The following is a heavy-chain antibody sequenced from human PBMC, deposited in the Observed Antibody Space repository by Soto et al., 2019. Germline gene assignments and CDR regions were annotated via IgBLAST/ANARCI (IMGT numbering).Heavy chain of an antibody. D-gene: IGHD3-22*01. J-gene: IGHJ4*02. CDR2: ISAYNGNT. Sequence: GASVKVSCKASGYTFTSYGISWVRQAPGQGLERMGWISAYNGNTNYAQKLQGRVTMTTDTSTSTAYMELRSLRSDDTAVYYCARDYYDSSGPSVLDYWGQGTLVTVSS. V-gene: IGHV1-18*01. CDR1: GYTFTSYG. CDR3: ARDYYDSSGPSVLDY.